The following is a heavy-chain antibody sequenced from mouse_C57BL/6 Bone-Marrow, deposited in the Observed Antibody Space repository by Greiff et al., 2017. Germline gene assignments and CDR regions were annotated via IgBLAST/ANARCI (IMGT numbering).Heavy chain of an antibody. D-gene: IGHD2-2*01. CDR3: ARLRWLRRRRYYFDY. V-gene: IGHV1-19*01. Sequence: DVQLQESGPVLVKPGASVKMSCKASGYTFTDYYMNWVKQSHGKSLEWIGVINPYNGRTSYNQKFKGKATLTVDKSSSTAYMELNSLTSEDSAVYYCARLRWLRRRRYYFDYWGQGTTLTVSS. J-gene: IGHJ2*01. CDR2: INPYNGRT. CDR1: GYTFTDYY.